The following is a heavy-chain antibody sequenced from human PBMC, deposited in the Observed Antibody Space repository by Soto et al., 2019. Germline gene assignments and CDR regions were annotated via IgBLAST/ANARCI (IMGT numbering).Heavy chain of an antibody. CDR1: GFTVSNNY. D-gene: IGHD6-6*01. CDR3: APRPGGGGY. V-gene: IGHV3-53*01. Sequence: EVQLVESGGGLIQPGGSLRLSCAVSGFTVSNNYMSWVRQAPGKGLEGVSVIYSGGYTAYGDSVKGRFTISRDNSKNTPYLKVTGQSAAARAVFYGAPRPGGGGYWGQGTLVTVSS. CDR2: IYSGGYT. J-gene: IGHJ4*02.